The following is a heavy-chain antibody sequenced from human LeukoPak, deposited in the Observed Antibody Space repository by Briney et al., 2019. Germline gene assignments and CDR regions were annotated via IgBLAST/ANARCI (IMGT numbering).Heavy chain of an antibody. J-gene: IGHJ4*02. CDR1: GFPFSSYW. CDR3: ARDLRWLQVDN. Sequence: PGGSLRLSCAASGFPFSSYWMHWVRQAPGKGLEWVSWIKKDGTRTNYADSVKGRFTISRDNAKNTLYLQMNSLRAEDAAVYYCARDLRWLQVDNWGQGTLVTVSS. CDR2: IKKDGTRT. D-gene: IGHD5-24*01. V-gene: IGHV3-74*01.